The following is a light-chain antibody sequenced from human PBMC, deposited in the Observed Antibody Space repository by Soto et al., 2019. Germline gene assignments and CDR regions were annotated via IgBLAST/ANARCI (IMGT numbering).Light chain of an antibody. CDR3: QLRNNWSRT. V-gene: IGKV3-11*01. J-gene: IGKJ1*01. Sequence: EIVLTQSPATLSLSPGERATLSCRASQSVGSFLAWYQQKPGQAPRLLIYDASNRATGIPARFSGSGSGTDFTLTISSLEPEDFAVYYCQLRNNWSRTFGQGTKVEI. CDR1: QSVGSF. CDR2: DAS.